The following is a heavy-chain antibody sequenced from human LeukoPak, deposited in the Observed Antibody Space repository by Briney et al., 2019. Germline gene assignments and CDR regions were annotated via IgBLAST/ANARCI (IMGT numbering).Heavy chain of an antibody. CDR3: ARVDDFWSGYYTRSYMDV. CDR2: IYTSGST. V-gene: IGHV4-61*02. D-gene: IGHD3-3*01. Sequence: PSQTLSLTCTVSGGSISSGSYYWSWIRQPAGRGLEWIGRIYTSGSTNYNPSLKSRVTISVDTSKNQFSLKLSSVTAADTAVYYCARVDDFWSGYYTRSYMDVWGKGATVTVSS. J-gene: IGHJ6*03. CDR1: GGSISSGSYY.